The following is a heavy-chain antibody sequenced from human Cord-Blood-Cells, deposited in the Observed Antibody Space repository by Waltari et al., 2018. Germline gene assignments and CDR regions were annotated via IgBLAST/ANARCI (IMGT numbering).Heavy chain of an antibody. J-gene: IGHJ6*02. CDR1: GFSLSTSGVG. V-gene: IGHV2-5*02. CDR3: AHSLYSNYAHYGMDV. D-gene: IGHD4-4*01. CDR2: IYWDDDK. Sequence: QITLKESGPTLVKPTQTLTLTCTFSGFSLSTSGVGVGWIRQPPGKALEWLALIYWDDDKCYRPSLKSRLTITKDTSKNQVVLTMTNMDPVDTATYYVAHSLYSNYAHYGMDVWGQGTTVTISS.